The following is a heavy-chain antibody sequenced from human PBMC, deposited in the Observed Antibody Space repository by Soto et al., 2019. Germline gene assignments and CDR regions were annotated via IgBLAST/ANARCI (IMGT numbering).Heavy chain of an antibody. V-gene: IGHV3-23*01. CDR1: GFTFSSYA. CDR2: ISGSGGST. Sequence: HPGGSLRLSCAASGFTFSSYAMSWVRQAPGKGLEWVSAISGSGGSTYYADSVKGRFTISRDNSKNTLYLQMNSLRAEDTAVYYIAKPPAPVTMVRGVIKRDNWFDPWGQGTLVTVSS. D-gene: IGHD3-10*01. CDR3: AKPPAPVTMVRGVIKRDNWFDP. J-gene: IGHJ5*02.